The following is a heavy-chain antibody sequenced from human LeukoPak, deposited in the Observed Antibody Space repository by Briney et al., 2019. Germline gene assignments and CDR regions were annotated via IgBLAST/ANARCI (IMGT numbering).Heavy chain of an antibody. CDR3: ARVGGYSSGPDY. CDR1: GFTFSRYW. J-gene: IGHJ4*02. Sequence: GGSLRLSCAASGFTFSRYWMSWVRQAPGKGLEWVANIKQDGSEKYYVDSVKGRFTISRDNAKNSLYLQMNSLRAEDTAVYYCARVGGYSSGPDYWGQGTLVTVSS. D-gene: IGHD6-19*01. V-gene: IGHV3-7*03. CDR2: IKQDGSEK.